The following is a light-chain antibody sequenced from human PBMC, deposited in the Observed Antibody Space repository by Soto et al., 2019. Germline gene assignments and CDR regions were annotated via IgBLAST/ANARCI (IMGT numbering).Light chain of an antibody. CDR1: SSNIGSNY. J-gene: IGLJ1*01. CDR3: QSYDSSLSGYV. CDR2: GNN. V-gene: IGLV1-47*02. Sequence: QSVLTQPPSASGTPGQRVTISCSGSSSNIGSNYVYWYQQLPGTAPKLLIFGNNQRPSGVPDRFSGSKSGTSASLAISGLRSEDEADHYCQSYDSSLSGYVFGTGTKVTVL.